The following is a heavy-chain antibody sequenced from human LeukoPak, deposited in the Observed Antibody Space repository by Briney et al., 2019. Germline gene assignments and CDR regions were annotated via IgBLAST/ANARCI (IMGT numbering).Heavy chain of an antibody. CDR2: INPSGGST. J-gene: IGHJ4*02. CDR3: ALTSVMVNTYDY. Sequence: ASVKVSCKASGYTFTSYYMHWVRQAPGQGLEWMGIINPSGGSTSYAQKFQGRVTMTRDMSTSTVYMELSSLRSEDTAVYYCALTSVMVNTYDYWGQGTLVTVSS. V-gene: IGHV1-46*01. D-gene: IGHD3-22*01. CDR1: GYTFTSYY.